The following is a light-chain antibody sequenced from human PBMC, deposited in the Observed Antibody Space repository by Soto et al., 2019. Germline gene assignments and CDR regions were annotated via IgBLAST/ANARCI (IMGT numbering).Light chain of an antibody. CDR2: DAS. CDR3: QQYNSYPWT. CDR1: QSISSR. V-gene: IGKV1-5*01. Sequence: DILMTQSPSTLSASVGDRVTITCRASQSISSRLTWYQQKPGKAPQLLIYDASSLKSGVPARFSGSGSGTEFTLTVSSLQPDDFATYYCQQYNSYPWTFGQGTKVEIK. J-gene: IGKJ1*01.